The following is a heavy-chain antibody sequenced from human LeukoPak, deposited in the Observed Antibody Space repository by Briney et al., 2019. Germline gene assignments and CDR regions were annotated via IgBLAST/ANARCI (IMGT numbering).Heavy chain of an antibody. CDR2: IYHSGST. CDR1: GGSISSGGYY. Sequence: SETLSLTCTVSGGSISSGGYYWSWIRQPPGKGLEWIGYIYHSGSTYYNPSLKSRVTISVDRSKNQFSLKLSSVTAADTAVYYCARDRFGPGDAFDIWGQGTMVTVSS. CDR3: ARDRFGPGDAFDI. D-gene: IGHD3-16*01. V-gene: IGHV4-30-2*01. J-gene: IGHJ3*02.